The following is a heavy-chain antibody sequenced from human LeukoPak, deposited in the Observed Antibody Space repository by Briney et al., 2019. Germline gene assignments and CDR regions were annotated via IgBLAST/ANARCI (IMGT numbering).Heavy chain of an antibody. CDR1: GFTFSSYA. Sequence: PGGSLRLSCAASGFTFSSYAMHWVRQAPGKGLEWVAVILYDGSNKYYADSVKGRFTISRDNSKNTLYLQMNSLRAEDTAVYYCAREQIAAAGTLDYWGQGTLVTVSS. CDR2: ILYDGSNK. J-gene: IGHJ4*02. D-gene: IGHD6-13*01. V-gene: IGHV3-30-3*01. CDR3: AREQIAAAGTLDY.